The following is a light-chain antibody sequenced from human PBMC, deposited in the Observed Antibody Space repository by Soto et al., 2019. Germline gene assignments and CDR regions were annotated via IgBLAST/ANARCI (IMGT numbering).Light chain of an antibody. CDR3: QQYGSWPLT. CDR1: QTVNNN. V-gene: IGKV3D-15*01. Sequence: IVMTQSPATLSVSPWERATLSCRSSQTVNNNLSWYQQRPGQAPRLLIYGASTRATDIPARFSGTGSGTEFTLTISSLQSEDLAVYHCQQYGSWPLTFGGGTKVDIK. CDR2: GAS. J-gene: IGKJ4*01.